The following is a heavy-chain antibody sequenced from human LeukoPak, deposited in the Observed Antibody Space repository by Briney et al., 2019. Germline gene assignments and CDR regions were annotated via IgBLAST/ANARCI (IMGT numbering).Heavy chain of an antibody. CDR1: GYTFTSYY. CDR2: INPSGGST. Sequence: ASVKVSCKASGYTFTSYYMHWVRQAPGQGLEWMGIINPSGGSTSYAQKFQGRVTMTRDTSTSTVYMELSNLRSEDTAVYYCARDLTGGWPDYWGQGTLVTVSS. CDR3: ARDLTGGWPDY. J-gene: IGHJ4*02. D-gene: IGHD6-19*01. V-gene: IGHV1-46*01.